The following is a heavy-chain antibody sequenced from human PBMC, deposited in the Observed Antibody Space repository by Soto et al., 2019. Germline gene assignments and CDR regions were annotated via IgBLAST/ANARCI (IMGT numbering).Heavy chain of an antibody. V-gene: IGHV3-74*01. Sequence: RLSCAASGFTFSSYWMHWVRQAPGKGLVWVSRINSDGSSTSYADSVKGRFTISRDNAKNTLYLQMNSLRAEDTAVYYCARGHIEARGYGMDVWGQGTTVTVSS. CDR2: INSDGSST. D-gene: IGHD6-6*01. J-gene: IGHJ6*02. CDR1: GFTFSSYW. CDR3: ARGHIEARGYGMDV.